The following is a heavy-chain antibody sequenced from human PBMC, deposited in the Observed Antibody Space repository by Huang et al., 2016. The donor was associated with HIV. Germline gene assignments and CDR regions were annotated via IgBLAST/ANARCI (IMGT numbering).Heavy chain of an antibody. Sequence: QLQLQESGPGLVKPSETLSLTCTVSGGSISSSSYYWGWIRQPPGKGLEWIGSIYHSGHTQYNPALNSRVTISVDTSRTQFSRKLSSVTAADTAVYSCAAHGRIVGIPAAPLRFDPWGQGTLVTVSS. V-gene: IGHV4-39*01. CDR1: GGSISSSSYY. D-gene: IGHD6-13*01. CDR3: AAHGRIVGIPAAPLRFDP. CDR2: IYHSGHT. J-gene: IGHJ5*02.